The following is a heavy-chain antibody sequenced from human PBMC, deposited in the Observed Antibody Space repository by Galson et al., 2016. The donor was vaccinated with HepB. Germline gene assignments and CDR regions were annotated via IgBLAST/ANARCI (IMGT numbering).Heavy chain of an antibody. Sequence: SVKVSCKASGYPFLNYGISWVRQAPGQGLEWMGWISTYNGNTKSALKVQDRVTMTTDTSTGTGYMELRSLTSEDTAVYYCATYNVSLGDYNAFDFWGQGTLVTVPA. CDR2: ISTYNGNT. CDR1: GYPFLNYG. CDR3: ATYNVSLGDYNAFDF. J-gene: IGHJ4*02. D-gene: IGHD3-10*01. V-gene: IGHV1-18*01.